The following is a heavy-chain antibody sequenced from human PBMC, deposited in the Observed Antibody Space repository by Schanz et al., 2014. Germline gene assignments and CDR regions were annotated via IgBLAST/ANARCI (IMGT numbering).Heavy chain of an antibody. CDR1: GFTFSSYG. D-gene: IGHD1-26*01. V-gene: IGHV3-33*01. Sequence: VQLMESGGGLVKPGRSLRLSCAASGFTFSSYGMHWVRQAPGKGLEWVAVIWYDGSNKYYADSVKGRFTISRDNSKNTLFLLMNSLRAEDTAVYYCARDHTTESYYSAGPPIDYWGQGTLLTVSS. CDR2: IWYDGSNK. CDR3: ARDHTTESYYSAGPPIDY. J-gene: IGHJ4*02.